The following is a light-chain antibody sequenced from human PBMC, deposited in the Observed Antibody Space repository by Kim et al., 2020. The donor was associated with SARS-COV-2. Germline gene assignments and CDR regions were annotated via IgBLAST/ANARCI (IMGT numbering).Light chain of an antibody. CDR1: QSVSSSY. CDR3: HQYGGSPFT. CDR2: GSS. Sequence: SPREGASLSCRASQSVSSSYLAWYQQKAGQAPRLLIYGSSDRATGIPDRFSGSGSGTDFTLTISRLEPEDCAVYYCHQYGGSPFTFGGGTKVDIK. J-gene: IGKJ4*01. V-gene: IGKV3-20*01.